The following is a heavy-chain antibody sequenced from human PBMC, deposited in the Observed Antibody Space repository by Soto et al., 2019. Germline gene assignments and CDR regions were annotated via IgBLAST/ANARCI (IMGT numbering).Heavy chain of an antibody. D-gene: IGHD1-1*01. V-gene: IGHV1-24*01. CDR1: GYTLTGLS. CDR3: ATDQSFPGTPWNWFDP. CDR2: FDPEDGET. J-gene: IGHJ5*02. Sequence: ASVKVSCKVSGYTLTGLSMHWVRQAPGKGLEWMGGFDPEDGETIYAQKFQGRVTMTEDTSTDTAYMELSSLRSEDTAVYYCATDQSFPGTPWNWFDPWGQGTLVTVSS.